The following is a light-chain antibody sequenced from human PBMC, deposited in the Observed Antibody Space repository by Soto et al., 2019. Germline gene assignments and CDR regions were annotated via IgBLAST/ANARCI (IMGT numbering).Light chain of an antibody. CDR2: TAS. Sequence: DIQMTQSPSSLSASVGDRVTITCRASQSIRNYLNWYQQKPGKAPKVLIYTASSLQSGAPSRFSASESGTDFTLSIGSLQPEDFATYYCQQTYSTPPGAFGQGTKVEIE. CDR3: QQTYSTPPGA. CDR1: QSIRNY. V-gene: IGKV1-39*01. J-gene: IGKJ1*01.